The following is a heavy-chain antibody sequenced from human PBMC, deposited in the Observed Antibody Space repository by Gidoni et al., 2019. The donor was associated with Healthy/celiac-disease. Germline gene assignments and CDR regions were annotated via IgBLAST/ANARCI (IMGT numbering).Heavy chain of an antibody. J-gene: IGHJ6*02. CDR3: ARVYFGYYYGMDV. CDR2: IYHSGST. D-gene: IGHD2-21*01. V-gene: IGHV4-4*02. CDR1: GGSISSSNG. Sequence: QVQLQESGPGLVQPSGTLCLTCAVSGGSISSSNGWSGVRPPPGKRLEWIGEIYHSGSTNYNPTLKSRVTILVDKTKNQFSLKLSSVTAADTSVYYCARVYFGYYYGMDVWGQGTTVTVSS.